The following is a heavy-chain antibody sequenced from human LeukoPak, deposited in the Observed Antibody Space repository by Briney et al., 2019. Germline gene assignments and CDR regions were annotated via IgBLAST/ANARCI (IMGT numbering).Heavy chain of an antibody. Sequence: PGGSLRLFCAASGFTFSDYYMSWIRQAPGKGLEWVSYISSSGSTIYYADSVKGRFTISRDNAKDSLYLQMNSLRAEDTAVYYCARKNIVVVPAAPPHYYYYYYYMDVRGKGTTVTVSS. J-gene: IGHJ6*03. D-gene: IGHD2-2*01. V-gene: IGHV3-11*01. CDR1: GFTFSDYY. CDR3: ARKNIVVVPAAPPHYYYYYYYMDV. CDR2: ISSSGSTI.